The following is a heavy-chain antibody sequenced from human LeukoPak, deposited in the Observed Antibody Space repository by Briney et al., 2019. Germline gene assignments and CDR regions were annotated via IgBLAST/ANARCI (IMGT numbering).Heavy chain of an antibody. D-gene: IGHD3-10*01. J-gene: IGHJ4*02. V-gene: IGHV3-23*01. CDR1: GFTLSSYA. Sequence: PGGSLRLSCAASGFTLSSYARSWVRQAPGKGLEWVSAISGSGGSTYYADSVKGRFTISRDNSKNTLYLQMNSLRAEDTAVYYCANQYYYGSGSPKRRYYFDYWGQGTLVTVSS. CDR3: ANQYYYGSGSPKRRYYFDY. CDR2: ISGSGGST.